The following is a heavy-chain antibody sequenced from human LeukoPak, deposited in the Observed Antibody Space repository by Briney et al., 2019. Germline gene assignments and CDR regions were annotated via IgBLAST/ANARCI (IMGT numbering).Heavy chain of an antibody. CDR1: GGSISTYY. J-gene: IGHJ4*02. V-gene: IGHV4-59*08. Sequence: SETLSLTCTVSGGSISTYYWSWIRQPPGKGLEWIAYIYYSGITNYNPSLKSRVTISVDTSKNQFSLKLSSVTAADTAVYYCXXXXXSSGWPFDYWGQGTLVTVSS. CDR3: XXXXXSSGWPFDY. CDR2: IYYSGIT. D-gene: IGHD6-19*01.